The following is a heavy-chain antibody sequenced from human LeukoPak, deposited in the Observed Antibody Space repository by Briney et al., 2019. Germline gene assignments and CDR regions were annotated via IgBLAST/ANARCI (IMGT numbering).Heavy chain of an antibody. D-gene: IGHD1-14*01. CDR1: GYTFTSYG. V-gene: IGHV1-18*01. CDR2: ISAYNGNT. CDR3: ARDSPFMSRGPTENWFDP. Sequence: GASVKVSCKASGYTFTSYGISWVRQAPGQGLEWVGWISAYNGNTNYAQKLQGRVTMTTDTSTSTAYMELRSLRSDDTAVYYCARDSPFMSRGPTENWFDPWGQGTLVTVSS. J-gene: IGHJ5*02.